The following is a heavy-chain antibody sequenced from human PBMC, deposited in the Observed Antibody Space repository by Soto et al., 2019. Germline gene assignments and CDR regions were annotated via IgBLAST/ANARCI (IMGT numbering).Heavy chain of an antibody. J-gene: IGHJ4*02. D-gene: IGHD3-3*01. CDR2: ISSSSSYI. CDR1: GFTFSSYS. Sequence: EVQLVESGGGLVKPGGSLRLSCAASGFTFSSYSMNWVRQAPGKGLEWVSSISSSSSYIYYADSVKGRFTISRDNAKNSLCLQMNSLRAEDTAVYYCARDLGDITIFGVESFFDYWGQGTLVTVSS. V-gene: IGHV3-21*01. CDR3: ARDLGDITIFGVESFFDY.